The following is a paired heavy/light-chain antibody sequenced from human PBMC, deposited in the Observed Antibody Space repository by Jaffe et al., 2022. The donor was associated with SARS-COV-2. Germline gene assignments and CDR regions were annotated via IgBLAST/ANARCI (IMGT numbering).Light chain of an antibody. CDR2: EVT. J-gene: IGLJ1*01. Sequence: QSALSQPPSASGSPGQSVTISCTGTSSDVGGYNYVSWYQHHPGEAPKLMIYEVTKRPSGVPDRFSGSKSGNTASLTVSGLQAEDEADYYCASQAVGFIVFGTGTRVTVL. CDR1: SSDVGGYNY. V-gene: IGLV2-8*01. CDR3: ASQAVGFIV.
Heavy chain of an antibody. V-gene: IGHV4-38-2*02. CDR1: GYSIGSGYF. Sequence: QVQLQESGPRLVKPSETLSLTCTVSGYSIGSGYFWGWIRQPPGKGLEWIGTISQRGTTFYSPSLKGRVTISLDTSRNQFSLKLSSVTAADTAFYYCATDVGGGTSDVWGQGILVTVSS. CDR2: ISQRGTT. CDR3: ATDVGGGTSDV. J-gene: IGHJ4*02. D-gene: IGHD3-16*01.